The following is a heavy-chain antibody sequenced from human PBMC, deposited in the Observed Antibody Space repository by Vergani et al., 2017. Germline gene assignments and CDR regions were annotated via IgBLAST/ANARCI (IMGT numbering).Heavy chain of an antibody. Sequence: EAQLVESGGGAVKPGGSLRLSCTASGISFGNYTINWVRQAPGKGLEWVASISSSSAYIDYVDSIKGRFTISRDNAKRSVFLQMNSLRAEDTAVYYCARTGEWMRSNNGPPDYVFALDVWGQGTTVIVSS. CDR2: ISSSSAYI. D-gene: IGHD3-10*01. CDR3: ARTGEWMRSNNGPPDYVFALDV. CDR1: GISFGNYT. V-gene: IGHV3-21*02. J-gene: IGHJ6*02.